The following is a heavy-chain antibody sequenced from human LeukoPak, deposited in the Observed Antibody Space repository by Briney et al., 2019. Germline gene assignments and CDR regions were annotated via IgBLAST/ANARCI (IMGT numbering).Heavy chain of an antibody. V-gene: IGHV3-7*01. D-gene: IGHD4-17*01. Sequence: GGSLRLSCAASESTFSNYWMSWVRLAPGKGMEWVANIRQDGSGTYYVDSVKGRFTISRDNAKNSLYLQMNSLRAEDTAVYYCAGCSTVTTYYYSYYMDIWGKGTTVTVSS. CDR3: AGCSTVTTYYYSYYMDI. CDR2: IRQDGSGT. J-gene: IGHJ6*03. CDR1: ESTFSNYW.